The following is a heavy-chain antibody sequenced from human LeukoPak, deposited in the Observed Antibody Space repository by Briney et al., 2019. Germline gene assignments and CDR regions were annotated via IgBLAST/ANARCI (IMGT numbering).Heavy chain of an antibody. CDR1: GGTFSSYA. CDR2: IIPIFGTA. J-gene: IGHJ5*02. D-gene: IGHD3-22*01. Sequence: SVKVSCKASGGTFSSYAISWVRQAPGQGLEWMGGIIPIFGTANYAQKFQGRVTITADESTSTAYMELSSLRSEDTAVYHCARDAVWYYDSSGYGNWFDPWGQGTLVTVSS. CDR3: ARDAVWYYDSSGYGNWFDP. V-gene: IGHV1-69*13.